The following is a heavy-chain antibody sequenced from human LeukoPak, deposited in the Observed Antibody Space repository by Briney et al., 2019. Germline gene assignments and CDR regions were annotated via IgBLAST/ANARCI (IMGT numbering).Heavy chain of an antibody. CDR2: INSDGSST. J-gene: IGHJ3*02. CDR3: AKTYYSHISDYSYHNPFDI. V-gene: IGHV3-74*03. D-gene: IGHD3-22*01. CDR1: GFTFGNYW. Sequence: GGSLRLSCAASGFTFGNYWMHWVRQAPGKGLVWVSRINSDGSSTTYADSVKGRFTISRDNAKNTLYLQMNSLRAEDTAIHYCAKTYYSHISDYSYHNPFDIWGQGTMVPVSS.